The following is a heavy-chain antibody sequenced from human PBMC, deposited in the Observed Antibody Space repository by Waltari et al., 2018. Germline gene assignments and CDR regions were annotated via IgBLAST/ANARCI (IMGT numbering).Heavy chain of an antibody. J-gene: IGHJ4*02. V-gene: IGHV5-10-1*03. CDR2: IYPTDSSN. Sequence: DVQLVQSGTEVKKPGESLTISCTGSGYSFTDYWIIWVRHKPGQGLEWMGRIYPTDSSNNYTPAFQGHVTMSTDKSTKTAYLQWSSLQSSDTAIYYCARRDYSGYDETFDHWGQGTQVTVSS. D-gene: IGHD5-12*01. CDR1: GYSFTDYW. CDR3: ARRDYSGYDETFDH.